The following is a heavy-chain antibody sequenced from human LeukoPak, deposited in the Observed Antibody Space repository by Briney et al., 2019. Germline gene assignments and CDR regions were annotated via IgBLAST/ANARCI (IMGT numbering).Heavy chain of an antibody. CDR2: INPNSGGT. CDR1: GYTFTGYY. D-gene: IGHD2-15*01. V-gene: IGHV1-2*02. Sequence: VASVKVSCKASGYTFTGYYMHWVRQAPGQGLEWMGWINPNSGGTNYAQKFQGRVTMTRDTSISTAYMELSRLRSDDTAVYYCARSPYCSGGSCYLPDYYYYMDVWGKGTTVTVSS. J-gene: IGHJ6*03. CDR3: ARSPYCSGGSCYLPDYYYYMDV.